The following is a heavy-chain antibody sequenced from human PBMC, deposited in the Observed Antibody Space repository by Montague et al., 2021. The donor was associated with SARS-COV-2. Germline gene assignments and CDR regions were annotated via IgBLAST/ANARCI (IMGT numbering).Heavy chain of an antibody. V-gene: IGHV4-34*01. CDR2: INHSGRT. CDR3: TRGPVFSNSGYSLATLDHRHSWYFDL. Sequence: SETLSLTCAVYGVSFSGYYWSWIRQAPGKGLEWIGEINHSGRTNYNPSLKIRVTISVDTSTNQFSLNLNSVTAADTAVYYCTRGPVFSNSGYSLATLDHRHSWYFDLWGRGTLVIVSS. J-gene: IGHJ2*01. CDR1: GVSFSGYY. D-gene: IGHD6-13*01.